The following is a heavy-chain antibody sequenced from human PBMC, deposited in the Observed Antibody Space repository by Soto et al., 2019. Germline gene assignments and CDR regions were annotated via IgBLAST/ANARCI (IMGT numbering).Heavy chain of an antibody. Sequence: GESLKISCKGSGYSFTIYWISWVRQMPGKGLEWMGRIDPSDSYTNYSPSFQGHVTISADKSISTAYLQWSSLKASDTAMYYCARLRGSSSYYYYGMDVWGQGTTVTVSS. CDR3: ARLRGSSSYYYYGMDV. J-gene: IGHJ6*02. V-gene: IGHV5-10-1*01. CDR2: IDPSDSYT. CDR1: GYSFTIYW. D-gene: IGHD6-13*01.